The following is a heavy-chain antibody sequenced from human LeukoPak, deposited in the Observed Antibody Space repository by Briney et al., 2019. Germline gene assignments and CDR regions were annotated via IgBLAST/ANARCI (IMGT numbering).Heavy chain of an antibody. CDR2: INAGNGNT. D-gene: IGHD6-19*01. J-gene: IGHJ4*02. CDR3: ARSSVAVTIFDY. Sequence: GASVKVSCKASGYTFTSCAMHWVRQAPGQRLEWMGWINAGNGNTKYSQKFQGRVTITRDTSASTAYMELSSLRSEDTAVYYCARSSVAVTIFDYWGQGTLVTVSS. CDR1: GYTFTSCA. V-gene: IGHV1-3*01.